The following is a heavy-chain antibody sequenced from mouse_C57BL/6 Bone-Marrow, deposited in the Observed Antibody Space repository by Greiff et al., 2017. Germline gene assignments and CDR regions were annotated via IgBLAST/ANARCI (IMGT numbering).Heavy chain of an antibody. CDR2: IYPRSGNT. CDR3: ARDYYGSSYGDYYAMDY. Sequence: QVQLQQSGAELARPGASVKLSRKASGYTFTSYGISWVKQRTGQGLEWIGEIYPRSGNTYYNEKFKGKATLTADKSSSTAYMELRSLTSEDSAVYFCARDYYGSSYGDYYAMDYWGQGTSVTVSS. J-gene: IGHJ4*01. D-gene: IGHD1-1*01. V-gene: IGHV1-81*01. CDR1: GYTFTSYG.